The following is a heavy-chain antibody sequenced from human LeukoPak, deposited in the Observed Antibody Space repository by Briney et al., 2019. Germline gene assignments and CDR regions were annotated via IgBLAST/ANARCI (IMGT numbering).Heavy chain of an antibody. V-gene: IGHV1-2*02. Sequence: ASVKVSGKASGYTSTGYYMHWVRQAPGQGLEWMGWINPNSGGTNYAQKFQGRVTMTRDTSISTAYMELSRLRSDDTAVYYCARDTQLWFGELPFDYWGQGTLVTVSS. J-gene: IGHJ4*02. CDR3: ARDTQLWFGELPFDY. CDR1: GYTSTGYY. D-gene: IGHD3-10*01. CDR2: INPNSGGT.